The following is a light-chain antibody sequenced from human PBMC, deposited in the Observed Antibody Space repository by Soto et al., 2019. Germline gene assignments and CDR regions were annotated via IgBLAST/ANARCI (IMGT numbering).Light chain of an antibody. V-gene: IGLV7-46*01. Sequence: QAVVTQEPSLTVSPERTVTLTCASSTGAVTSGHYPFWFQQKPGQAPRTLIYDTSDKHSWTPARFSGSLLGGKAALTLSGAQPEDEAEYYCLLSYSGPRVFGGGTQLTVL. CDR2: DTS. CDR3: LLSYSGPRV. J-gene: IGLJ2*01. CDR1: TGAVTSGHY.